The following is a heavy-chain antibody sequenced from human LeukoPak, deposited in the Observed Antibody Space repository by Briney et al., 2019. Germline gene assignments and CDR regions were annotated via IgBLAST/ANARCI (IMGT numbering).Heavy chain of an antibody. CDR2: IAGGGGST. Sequence: GGSLRLSCAASGFIFSSEAMNWVRQAPGKGLDWVSGIAGGGGSTHYADSLKGRFTISRDNSKNTLSLQMSRLTAEDTAVYYCAKDLRNIRTLVDLQMIWGQGTLVIVSS. D-gene: IGHD2-8*02. CDR1: GFIFSSEA. V-gene: IGHV3-23*01. J-gene: IGHJ3*02. CDR3: AKDLRNIRTLVDLQMI.